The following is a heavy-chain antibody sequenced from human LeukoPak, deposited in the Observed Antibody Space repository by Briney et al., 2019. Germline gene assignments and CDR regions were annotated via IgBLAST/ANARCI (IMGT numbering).Heavy chain of an antibody. J-gene: IGHJ4*02. V-gene: IGHV3-9*01. D-gene: IGHD6-13*01. Sequence: PGGSLRLSCAASGFTFDDYAMHWVRQAPGKGLEWVSGISWNSGSIGYADSVKGRFTISRDNAKNSLYLQMNSLRAEDTALYYCAKDVSSSWSHGLDYWGQGTLVTVSS. CDR1: GFTFDDYA. CDR3: AKDVSSSWSHGLDY. CDR2: ISWNSGSI.